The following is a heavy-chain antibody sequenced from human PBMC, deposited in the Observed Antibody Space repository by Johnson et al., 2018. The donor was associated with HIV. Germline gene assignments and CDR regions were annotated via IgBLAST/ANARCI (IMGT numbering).Heavy chain of an antibody. CDR1: VFTVSSNY. CDR2: IYSGGST. V-gene: IGHV3-66*01. J-gene: IGHJ3*02. D-gene: IGHD4-11*01. CDR3: ARGSTVTTLSGAFDI. Sequence: VQLVESGGGVVQPGGSLRLSCAASVFTVSSNYMSWVRQAPGKGLEWVSVIYSGGSTYYADSVTGRLTISTDNSKNTLYLQMNSLRADDTAVYYCARGSTVTTLSGAFDIWGQGTLVTVSS.